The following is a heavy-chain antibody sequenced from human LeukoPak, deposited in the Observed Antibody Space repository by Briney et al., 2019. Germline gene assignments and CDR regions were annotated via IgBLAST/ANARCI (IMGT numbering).Heavy chain of an antibody. CDR2: ISSSSSYI. CDR3: ARDPVAVATTSGYFGY. Sequence: GGSLRLSCAASGFTFSSYSMNWVRQAPGKGLEWVSSISSSSSYIYYADSLKGRFTISRDNAKNSLYLQMNSLRAEDTAVYYCARDPVAVATTSGYFGYWGQGTLVTVSS. V-gene: IGHV3-21*01. CDR1: GFTFSSYS. J-gene: IGHJ4*02. D-gene: IGHD5-24*01.